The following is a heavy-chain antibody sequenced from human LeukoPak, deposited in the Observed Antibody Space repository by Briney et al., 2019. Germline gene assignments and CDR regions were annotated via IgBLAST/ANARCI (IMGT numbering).Heavy chain of an antibody. CDR2: ISYDGSNK. V-gene: IGHV3-30-3*01. CDR1: GFTFSSYA. D-gene: IGHD2-21*02. Sequence: PGGSLRLSCAASGFTFSSYAIHWVRQAPGKGLEWVAVISYDGSNKYYADSVKGRFTISRDNSKNTLYLQMNSRRAEDTAVYYCARDSIVVVTAIPWRNAFDIWGQGTMVTVSS. J-gene: IGHJ3*02. CDR3: ARDSIVVVTAIPWRNAFDI.